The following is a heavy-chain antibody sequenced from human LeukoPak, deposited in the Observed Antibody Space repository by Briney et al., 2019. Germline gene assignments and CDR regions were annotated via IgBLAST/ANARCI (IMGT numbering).Heavy chain of an antibody. CDR3: AKSGHYSSSWYFDWFDP. V-gene: IGHV3-9*01. D-gene: IGHD6-13*01. Sequence: PGGSLRLSCAASGFTFDDYAMHWVRQAPGKGLEWVSGISWNSGSIGYADSVKGRFTISRDNAKNSLYLQMNSLRAEDTALYYCAKSGHYSSSWYFDWFDPWGQGTLVTVSS. CDR1: GFTFDDYA. J-gene: IGHJ5*02. CDR2: ISWNSGSI.